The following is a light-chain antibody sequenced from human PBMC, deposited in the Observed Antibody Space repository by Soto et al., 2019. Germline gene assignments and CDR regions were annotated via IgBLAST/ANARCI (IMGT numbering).Light chain of an antibody. J-gene: IGLJ1*01. CDR2: DVS. Sequence: QSALTQPASVSGSPGQSITISCTGTSSDVGGYNYVSWYQQHPGKAPKLMIYDVSNRPSGVSNRFSGSKSGNTASLTISGLQAEDEADYYGSSYTSSSPLGVFGTGTKLTVL. V-gene: IGLV2-14*01. CDR3: SSYTSSSPLGV. CDR1: SSDVGGYNY.